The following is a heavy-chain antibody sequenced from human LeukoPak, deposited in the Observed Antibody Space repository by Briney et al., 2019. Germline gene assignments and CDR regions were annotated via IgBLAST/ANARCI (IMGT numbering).Heavy chain of an antibody. CDR2: ISPNSGAT. V-gene: IGHV1-2*02. CDR3: ARDGVYTTDWDAFDL. CDR1: GYTFIPY. Sequence: ASVKVSCKASGYTFIPYIHWGRQAPGQGLEYMGWISPNSGATEYAEKFQGRVTLTRGKSITTAYIDLSGLGSDDTAVYYCARDGVYTTDWDAFDLWGQGTMVTVSS. D-gene: IGHD2-2*02. J-gene: IGHJ3*01.